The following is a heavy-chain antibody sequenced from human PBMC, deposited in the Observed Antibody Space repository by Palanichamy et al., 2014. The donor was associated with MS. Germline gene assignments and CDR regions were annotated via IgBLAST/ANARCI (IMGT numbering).Heavy chain of an antibody. V-gene: IGHV4-34*01. Sequence: QLQQWGGRTVEAFGDPVPHLRCLWWVLQWLLLELDPPAPRKGLEWIGEINHSGSTNYNPSLKSRVTISVDTSKNQFSLKLSSVTAADTAVYYCARGTTVVPAAKTYYFDYWGQGTLVTVSS. CDR3: ARGTTVVPAAKTYYFDY. D-gene: IGHD2-2*01. CDR1: WVLQWLL. J-gene: IGHJ4*02. CDR2: INHSGST.